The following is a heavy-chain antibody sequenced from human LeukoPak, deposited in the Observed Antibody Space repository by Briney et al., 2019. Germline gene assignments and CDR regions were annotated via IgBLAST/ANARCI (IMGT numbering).Heavy chain of an antibody. J-gene: IGHJ3*02. Sequence: GASVKVSCKASGYTFTSYGISWVRQAPGQGLEWMGWISAYNGNTNYAQKLQGRVTMTTDTSTSTAYMELRSLRSDDTAVYYCAGTGASPESDAFDIWGQGTMVTVSS. CDR2: ISAYNGNT. CDR1: GYTFTSYG. CDR3: AGTGASPESDAFDI. D-gene: IGHD1-26*01. V-gene: IGHV1-18*01.